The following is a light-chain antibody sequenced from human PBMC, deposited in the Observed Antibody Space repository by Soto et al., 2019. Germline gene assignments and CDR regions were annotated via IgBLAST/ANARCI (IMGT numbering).Light chain of an antibody. CDR2: DNN. V-gene: IGLV1-51*01. Sequence: QSVLTQPPSVSAAPGHEVTISYSGSSFTVGNNYVSWYQQLPGTAPKLLIYDNNQRPSGIPDRFSGSKSGTSATLGITGLQTGDEADYYCGTWDSSLSVVVFGGGTKVTVL. CDR3: GTWDSSLSVVV. J-gene: IGLJ2*01. CDR1: SFTVGNNY.